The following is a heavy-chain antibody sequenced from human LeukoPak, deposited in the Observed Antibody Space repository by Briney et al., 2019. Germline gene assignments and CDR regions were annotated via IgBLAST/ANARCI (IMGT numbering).Heavy chain of an antibody. CDR2: ISSSGSTI. J-gene: IGHJ4*02. D-gene: IGHD6-19*01. V-gene: IGHV3-48*03. CDR3: ARAKGVSGWYF. Sequence: GGSLRLSCAASGFTFSSYEMNWVRQAPGKGLEWVSYISSSGSTIDYADSGKGPFTISRDNAKNSLYLQMNSLRAEDTAVYYCARAKGVSGWYFGGQGTLVTVSS. CDR1: GFTFSSYE.